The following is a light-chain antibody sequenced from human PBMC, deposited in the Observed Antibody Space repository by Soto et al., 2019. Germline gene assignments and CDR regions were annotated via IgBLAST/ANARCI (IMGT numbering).Light chain of an antibody. Sequence: EIVMTQSPATLSVSPGERATLSCRASQSVSSNLAWYQQKPGQAPRLLIYGASTRATGIPARFSGSGSGTEFTLTISSLQSEHFAVYYCQQYNNWPPYTFGQGTKLEIK. CDR3: QQYNNWPPYT. CDR1: QSVSSN. J-gene: IGKJ2*01. V-gene: IGKV3-15*01. CDR2: GAS.